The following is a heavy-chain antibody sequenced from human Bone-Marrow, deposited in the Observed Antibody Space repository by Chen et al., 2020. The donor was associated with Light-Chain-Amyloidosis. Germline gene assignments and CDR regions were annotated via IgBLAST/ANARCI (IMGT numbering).Heavy chain of an antibody. J-gene: IGHJ4*02. D-gene: IGHD1-26*01. CDR3: ARRGGGGSYFDY. CDR2: IDQDGSER. V-gene: IGHV3-7*05. Sequence: EVQLVESGGGLVQPGASLRLSCEASGFTFSNYYMAWVRQAPGKGLGWVANIDQDGSERCFVDSLKGRFTISRNNHKNSLYLQMTSLRVEDTAVYYCARRGGGGSYFDYWGQGALVTVSS. CDR1: GFTFSNYY.